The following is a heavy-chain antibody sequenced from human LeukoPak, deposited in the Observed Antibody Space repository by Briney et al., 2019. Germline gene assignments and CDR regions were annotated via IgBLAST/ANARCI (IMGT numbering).Heavy chain of an antibody. D-gene: IGHD3-22*01. CDR3: AREDHDSSGYYSNFDY. Sequence: GASVKVSCKASGYTFTSYGISWVRQAPGQGLEWMGWISAYNGNTNYAQKLQGRVTMTTDTSTSTAYMELRSLRSDDTAVYYCAREDHDSSGYYSNFDYWGQGTLVTVSS. CDR2: ISAYNGNT. J-gene: IGHJ4*02. V-gene: IGHV1-18*01. CDR1: GYTFTSYG.